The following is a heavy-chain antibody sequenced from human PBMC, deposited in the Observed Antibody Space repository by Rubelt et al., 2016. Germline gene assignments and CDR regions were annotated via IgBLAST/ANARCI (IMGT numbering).Heavy chain of an antibody. CDR1: SYG. Sequence: SYGMHWVRQAPGKGLEWVAVIWYDGSNKYYADSVKGRFTISRDNSKNTLYLQMNSLRAEDTAVYYCAKALVAASDYWGQGTLVTVSS. CDR2: IWYDGSNK. V-gene: IGHV3-33*06. CDR3: AKALVAASDY. J-gene: IGHJ4*02. D-gene: IGHD5-12*01.